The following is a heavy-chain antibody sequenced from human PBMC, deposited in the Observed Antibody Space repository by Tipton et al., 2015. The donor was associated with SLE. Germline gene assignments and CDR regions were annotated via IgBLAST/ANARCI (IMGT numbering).Heavy chain of an antibody. D-gene: IGHD6-6*01. CDR2: IYYSGTT. CDR3: ARGGPSSKWLDP. J-gene: IGHJ5*02. V-gene: IGHV4-59*11. CDR1: GGSISSHY. Sequence: TLSLTCTVSGGSISSHYWSWIRQPPGKGLEWIGYIYYSGTTNYNSSLKSRVTISVDTSKNQFSLKLNSVTAADTAVYYCARGGPSSKWLDPWGRGTQVTVSS.